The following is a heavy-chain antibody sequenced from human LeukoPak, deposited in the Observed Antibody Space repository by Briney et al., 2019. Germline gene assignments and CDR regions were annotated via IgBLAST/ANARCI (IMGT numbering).Heavy chain of an antibody. CDR1: GFRFNAYA. J-gene: IGHJ4*02. V-gene: IGHV3-30*04. CDR3: ARGHPPYSGSSFDY. Sequence: PGGSLRLSCAGSGFRFNAYALHWVRQAPGKGLEWLAFIAYDGSSVYYKESVKDRFLISRDYSNNMLYLQMDSLRGEDTAVYYCARGHPPYSGSSFDYWGQGTLVTVSS. CDR2: IAYDGSSV. D-gene: IGHD1-26*01.